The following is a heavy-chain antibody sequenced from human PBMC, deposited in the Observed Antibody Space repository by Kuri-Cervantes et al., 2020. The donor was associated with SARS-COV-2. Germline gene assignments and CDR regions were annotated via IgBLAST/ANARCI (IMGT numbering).Heavy chain of an antibody. Sequence: GGSLRLPCAASGFTFSSYAMSWVRQAPGKGLEWVSAISGSGGSTYYADSVKGRFTISRDNSKNTLYLQMNSLRAEDTAVYYCVKDYDSSGYYPYNYFDYWGQGTLVTVSS. CDR1: GFTFSSYA. D-gene: IGHD3-22*01. CDR2: ISGSGGST. V-gene: IGHV3-23*01. J-gene: IGHJ4*02. CDR3: VKDYDSSGYYPYNYFDY.